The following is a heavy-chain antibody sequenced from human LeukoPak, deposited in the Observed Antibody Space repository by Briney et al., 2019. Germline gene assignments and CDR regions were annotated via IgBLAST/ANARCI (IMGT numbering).Heavy chain of an antibody. Sequence: SGTLSLTCAVSGGSISSSNWWSWVRQPPGKGLEWIGEIYHSGSTNYNPSLKSRVTISVDKSKNQFSLKLSSVTAADTAVYYCARSYYDSSGYYYGVDYWGQGTLVTVSS. CDR1: GGSISSSNW. CDR2: IYHSGST. CDR3: ARSYYDSSGYYYGVDY. V-gene: IGHV4-4*02. D-gene: IGHD3-22*01. J-gene: IGHJ4*02.